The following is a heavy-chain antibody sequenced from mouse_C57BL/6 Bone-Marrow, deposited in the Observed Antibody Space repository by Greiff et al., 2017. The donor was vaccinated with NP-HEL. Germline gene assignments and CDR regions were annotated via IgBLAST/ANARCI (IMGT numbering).Heavy chain of an antibody. CDR2: IYPGSGNT. CDR1: GYTFTDYY. D-gene: IGHD1-1*01. J-gene: IGHJ2*01. V-gene: IGHV1-76*01. CDR3: ARFITTVHNYFDY. Sequence: VKLMESGAELVRPGASVKLSCKASGYTFTDYYINWVKQRPGQGLEWIARIYPGSGNTYYNEKFKGKATLTAEKSSSTAYMQLSSLTSEDSAVYFCARFITTVHNYFDYWGQGTTLTVSS.